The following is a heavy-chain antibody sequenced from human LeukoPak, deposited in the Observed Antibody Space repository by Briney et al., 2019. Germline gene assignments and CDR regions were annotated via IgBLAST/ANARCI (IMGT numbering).Heavy chain of an antibody. Sequence: PSETLSLTCTVSGGSISSSSYYWGWIRQPPGKGLEWIGSIYYSGSTYYNPSLKSRVTISVDTSKNQFSLKLSSVTAADTAVYYCARAYLVGLRYFDWLFTWGQGTLVTVSS. J-gene: IGHJ4*02. CDR1: GGSISSSSYY. V-gene: IGHV4-39*01. CDR3: ARAYLVGLRYFDWLFT. D-gene: IGHD3-9*01. CDR2: IYYSGST.